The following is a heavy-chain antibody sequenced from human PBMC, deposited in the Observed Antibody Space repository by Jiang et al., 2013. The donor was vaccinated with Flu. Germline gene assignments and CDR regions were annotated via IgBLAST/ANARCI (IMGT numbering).Heavy chain of an antibody. CDR3: ARQQGYYDSSGALRDI. CDR1: SYW. CDR2: IYPGDSDT. D-gene: IGHD3-22*01. Sequence: SYWIGWVRQMPGKGLEWMGIIYPGDSDTRYSPSFQGQVTISADKSISTAYLQWSSLKASDTAMYYCARQQGYYDSSGALRDIWGQGTMVTVSS. V-gene: IGHV5-51*01. J-gene: IGHJ3*02.